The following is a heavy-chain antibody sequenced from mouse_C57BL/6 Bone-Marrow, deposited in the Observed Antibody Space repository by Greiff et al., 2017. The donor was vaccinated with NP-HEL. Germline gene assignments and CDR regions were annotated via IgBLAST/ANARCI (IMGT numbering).Heavy chain of an antibody. CDR3: TRESYGKSFVY. J-gene: IGHJ3*01. D-gene: IGHD1-1*01. V-gene: IGHV3-8*02. CDR2: ISYSDST. CDR1: GDSITSGY. Sequence: EVKVVESGPSLVKPSQTLSLTCSVTGDSITSGYWSWIRKFPGNKLEYMGYISYSDSTYYNPSLKSRISITRDTSKNQYYLQLNSVTTEDTATYYCTRESYGKSFVYWGQGTLVTVSA.